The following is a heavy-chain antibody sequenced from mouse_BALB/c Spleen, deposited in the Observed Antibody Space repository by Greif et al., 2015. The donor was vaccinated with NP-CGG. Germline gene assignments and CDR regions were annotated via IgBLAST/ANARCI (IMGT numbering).Heavy chain of an antibody. CDR3: ARDDGYYWYFDV. V-gene: IGHV7-1*02. CDR2: SRNKANDYTT. Sequence: EVMLVESGGGVVQPGGSLRLSCATSGFTFSDFYMEWVRQPPGKRLEWIAASRNKANDYTTEYSASVKGRFIVSRDTSQSILYLQMNALRAEDTAIYYCARDDGYYWYFDVWGAGTTVTVSS. CDR1: GFTFSDFY. J-gene: IGHJ1*01. D-gene: IGHD2-2*01.